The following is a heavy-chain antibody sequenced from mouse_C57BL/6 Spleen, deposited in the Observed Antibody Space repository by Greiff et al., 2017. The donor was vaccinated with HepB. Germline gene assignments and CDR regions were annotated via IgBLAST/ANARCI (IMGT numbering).Heavy chain of an antibody. CDR3: ARWCYTTVVAPFAY. J-gene: IGHJ3*01. V-gene: IGHV1-9*01. Sequence: VQLQQSGAELMKPGASVKLSCKATGYTFTGYWIEWVKQRPGHGLEWIGEILPGSGSTNYNEKFKGKATFTADRSSNTAYMQLSSLTTEDSAIYYCARWCYTTVVAPFAYWGQGTLVTVSA. D-gene: IGHD1-1*01. CDR1: GYTFTGYW. CDR2: ILPGSGST.